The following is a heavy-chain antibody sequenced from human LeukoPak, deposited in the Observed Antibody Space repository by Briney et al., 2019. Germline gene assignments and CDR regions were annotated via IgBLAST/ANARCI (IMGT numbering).Heavy chain of an antibody. Sequence: GGSLRLSCAASGFTFSSYGMHWVRQAPGKGLDWVAFIRYDGSNKYYADSVKGRFTISRDNSKNTLYLQMNSLRAEDTAVYYCAKRVGSGYTSGWYIFDYWGQGTLVTVSS. CDR3: AKRVGSGYTSGWYIFDY. CDR1: GFTFSSYG. V-gene: IGHV3-30*02. J-gene: IGHJ4*02. D-gene: IGHD6-19*01. CDR2: IRYDGSNK.